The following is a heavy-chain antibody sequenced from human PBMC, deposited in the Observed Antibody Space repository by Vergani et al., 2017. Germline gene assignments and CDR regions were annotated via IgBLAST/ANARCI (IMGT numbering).Heavy chain of an antibody. CDR3: ARANYYDSSGYYSRVYYFDY. CDR1: GDSLRGHY. CDR2: IYYSGST. Sequence: QVQLRQWGAGLVKPSETLSLTCGIYGDSLRGHYWSWIRQPPGKGLEWIGYIYYSGSTNYNPSLKSRVTISVDTSKNQFSLKLSSVTAADTAVYYCARANYYDSSGYYSRVYYFDYWGQGTLVTVSS. J-gene: IGHJ4*02. D-gene: IGHD3-22*01. V-gene: IGHV4-59*11.